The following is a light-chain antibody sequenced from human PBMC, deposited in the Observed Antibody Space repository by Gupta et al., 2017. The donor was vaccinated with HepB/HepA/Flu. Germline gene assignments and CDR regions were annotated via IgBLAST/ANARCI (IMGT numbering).Light chain of an antibody. Sequence: SPGTLSLSPGERGTLSCRASQTISINFLVWYQQKPGQAPRLLFYATSRATDVPDRFSGSGSGTDFTLTIDRLEPEDVAVYYCQQYAASPYTFGQGTKVEIK. CDR2: ATS. CDR3: QQYAASPYT. CDR1: QTISINF. V-gene: IGKV3-20*01. J-gene: IGKJ1*01.